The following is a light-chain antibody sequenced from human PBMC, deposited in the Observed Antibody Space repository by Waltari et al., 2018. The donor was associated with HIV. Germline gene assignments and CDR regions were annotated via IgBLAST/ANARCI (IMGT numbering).Light chain of an antibody. CDR3: QQRRNWPPGAT. V-gene: IGKV3-11*01. J-gene: IGKJ4*01. CDR1: QSVSSS. CDR2: GAS. Sequence: EIVLTQSPATLSLSPGERATLSCRASQSVSSSLAWYQQKPGQAPKLLIYGASNRATCIPARFSGSGSGTDFTLTISSLEPEDFAVYYCQQRRNWPPGATFGGGTKVEIK.